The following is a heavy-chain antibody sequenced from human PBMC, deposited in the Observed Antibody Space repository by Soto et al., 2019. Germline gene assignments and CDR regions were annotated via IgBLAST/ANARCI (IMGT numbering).Heavy chain of an antibody. CDR2: IYYSGST. Sequence: QVQLQESGPGLVKPSQTLSLTCTVSGGSISSGGYYWSWIRQHPGKGLEWIGYIYYSGSTYYNPSLKSRVTISVDTSKNQFSLKLSSVTAADTAVYYCARGRIMITFGGVAEIDYWGQGTLVTVSS. V-gene: IGHV4-31*03. D-gene: IGHD3-16*01. CDR3: ARGRIMITFGGVAEIDY. CDR1: GGSISSGGYY. J-gene: IGHJ4*02.